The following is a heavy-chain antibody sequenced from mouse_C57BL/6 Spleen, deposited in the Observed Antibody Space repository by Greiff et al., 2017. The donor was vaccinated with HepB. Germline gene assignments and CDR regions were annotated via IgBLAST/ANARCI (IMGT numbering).Heavy chain of an antibody. CDR2: ISSGGSYT. D-gene: IGHD1-1*01. J-gene: IGHJ2*01. CDR1: GFTFSSYG. Sequence: EVQLQESGGDLVKPGGSLKLSCAASGFTFSSYGMSWVRQTPDKRLEWVATISSGGSYTYYPDSVKGRFTISRDNAKNTLYLQMSSLKSEDTAMYYCAREDITTVVVDYWGQGTTLTVSS. V-gene: IGHV5-6*01. CDR3: AREDITTVVVDY.